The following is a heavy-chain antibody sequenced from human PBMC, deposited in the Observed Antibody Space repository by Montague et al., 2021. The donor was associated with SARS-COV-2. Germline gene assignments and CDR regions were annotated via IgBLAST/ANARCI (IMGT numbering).Heavy chain of an antibody. D-gene: IGHD5-12*01. Sequence: SLRLSCAASGFTFSSYAMHWVRQAPGKGLEWVAVISYDGSNKYYADSVKGRFTISRDNAKNSVYLQMNSLRVEDAAVYYCAGSNSGLDSGDLWGQGTLITVSS. CDR1: GFTFSSYA. CDR3: AGSNSGLDSGDL. V-gene: IGHV3-30*04. J-gene: IGHJ5*02. CDR2: ISYDGSNK.